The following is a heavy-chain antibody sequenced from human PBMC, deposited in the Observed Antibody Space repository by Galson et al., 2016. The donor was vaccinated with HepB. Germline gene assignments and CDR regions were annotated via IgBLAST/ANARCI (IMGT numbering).Heavy chain of an antibody. CDR1: GFTFSSYG. D-gene: IGHD6-13*01. Sequence: SLRLSCAASGFTFSSYGMQWVRQAPGKGLEWVALISNDGSNNYYADSVKGRFTISRDNSKNTLFLQMNSLRAEDTAVYYCVKDHSSSWLTECWGQGTLVTVFS. CDR3: VKDHSSSWLTEC. CDR2: ISNDGSNN. J-gene: IGHJ4*02. V-gene: IGHV3-30*18.